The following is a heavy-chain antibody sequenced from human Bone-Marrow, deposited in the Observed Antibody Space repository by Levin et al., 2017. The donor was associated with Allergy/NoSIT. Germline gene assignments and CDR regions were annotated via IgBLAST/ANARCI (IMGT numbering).Heavy chain of an antibody. CDR1: GFTFSSHD. J-gene: IGHJ3*02. CDR2: INTAGDT. V-gene: IGHV3-13*01. Sequence: PGGSLRLSCAASGFTFSSHDMHWVRQATGKGLAWISGINTAGDTYYPDSVKGRFTISRENAKSSLFLQMNSLRAGDTAVYYCARVHRGAFDIWGQGTMVTVSS. CDR3: ARVHRGAFDI. D-gene: IGHD3-10*01.